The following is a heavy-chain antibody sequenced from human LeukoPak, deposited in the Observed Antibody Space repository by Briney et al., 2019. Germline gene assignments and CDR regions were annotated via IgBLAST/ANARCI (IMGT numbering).Heavy chain of an antibody. CDR2: ISGSGGST. CDR1: GFTFSSYA. J-gene: IGHJ6*02. CDR3: AKELLRFLEWLTPDYYYYGMDV. D-gene: IGHD3-3*01. V-gene: IGHV3-23*01. Sequence: GGSLRLSCAASGFTFSSYAMSWVRQAPGKGLEWVSSISGSGGSTYYADSVKGRFTISRDNSKNTLYLQMNSLRAEDTAAYYCAKELLRFLEWLTPDYYYYGMDVWGQGTTVTVSS.